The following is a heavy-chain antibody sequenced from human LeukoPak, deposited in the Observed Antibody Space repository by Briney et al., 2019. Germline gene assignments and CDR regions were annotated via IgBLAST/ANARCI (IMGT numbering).Heavy chain of an antibody. J-gene: IGHJ6*03. CDR1: GYTFTSYD. CDR2: MNPNSGNT. D-gene: IGHD1-1*01. V-gene: IGHV1-8*03. CDR3: ARGVLSAVYNWNDVGYYYYYMDV. Sequence: ASVKVSCKASGYTFTSYDINWVRQATGQGLEWMGWMNPNSGNTGYAQKFQGRVTITRNTSISTAYMELSSLRSEDTAVYYCARGVLSAVYNWNDVGYYYYYMDVWGKGTTVTVSS.